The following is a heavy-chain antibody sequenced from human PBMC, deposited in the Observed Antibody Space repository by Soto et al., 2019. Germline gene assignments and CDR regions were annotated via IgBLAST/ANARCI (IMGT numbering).Heavy chain of an antibody. CDR3: ARRFSSVDLWSASGHSKSGMDV. J-gene: IGHJ6*02. D-gene: IGHD3-3*01. CDR2: IYYSGST. CDR1: GGSIISSSYY. V-gene: IGHV4-39*01. Sequence: SETLSLTCTVSGGSIISSSYYCFCIRQPPWNGLEWIGSIYYSGSTYYNPSLKSRVTISVDTSKNQFSLKLSSVTTADTAVYYCARRFSSVDLWSASGHSKSGMDVWGQGTTVTVSS.